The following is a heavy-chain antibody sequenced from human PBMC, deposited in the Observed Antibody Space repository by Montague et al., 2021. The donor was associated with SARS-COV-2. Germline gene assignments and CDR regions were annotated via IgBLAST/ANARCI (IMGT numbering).Heavy chain of an antibody. Sequence: SETLSLTCTVSGGSISPYYWSWIRQPPGKGLEWIGNIYYAGSTXXXSSXXXRLTISVDTSENQFSLNVISVTPADTAVYYCARVGWELRVGDYYFDYWGQGTLVTVSS. CDR3: ARVGWELRVGDYYFDY. D-gene: IGHD1-26*01. CDR2: IYYAGST. J-gene: IGHJ4*02. CDR1: GGSISPYY. V-gene: IGHV4-59*01.